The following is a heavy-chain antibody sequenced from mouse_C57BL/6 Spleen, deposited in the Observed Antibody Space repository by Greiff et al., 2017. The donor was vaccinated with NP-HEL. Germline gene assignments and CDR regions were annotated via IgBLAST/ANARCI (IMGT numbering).Heavy chain of an antibody. CDR3: ARDGEYSNYGWFAY. CDR2: IYPRSGNT. D-gene: IGHD2-5*01. J-gene: IGHJ3*01. Sequence: VQLQQSGAELARPGASVKLSCKASGYTFTSYGISWVKQRTGQGLEWIGEIYPRSGNTYYNEKFKGKATLTADKSSSTAYMELRSLTSEDAAVYFWARDGEYSNYGWFAYWGQGTLVTVSA. V-gene: IGHV1-81*01. CDR1: GYTFTSYG.